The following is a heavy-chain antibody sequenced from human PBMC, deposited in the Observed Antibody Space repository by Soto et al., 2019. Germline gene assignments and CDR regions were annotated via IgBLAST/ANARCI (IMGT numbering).Heavy chain of an antibody. CDR1: GASISTINW. Sequence: SETLSLTCAVSGASISTINWWSWVRQPPGMGLEWIGEIYHDGSTNYNPSLKSRISMSLDKSKNEFSLKLSSVTAADTAVYYCARGASSKWLRIFHQWGQGTLVTVSS. CDR3: ARGASSKWLRIFHQ. J-gene: IGHJ1*01. D-gene: IGHD6-13*01. CDR2: IYHDGST. V-gene: IGHV4-4*02.